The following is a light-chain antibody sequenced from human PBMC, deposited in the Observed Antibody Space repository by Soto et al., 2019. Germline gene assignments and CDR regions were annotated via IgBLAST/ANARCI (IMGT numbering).Light chain of an antibody. CDR2: AVS. CDR1: SSDIGGYNS. CDR3: SSYTTSSTLLI. Sequence: QSALTQPASVSGSPGQSITISCTGTSSDIGGYNSVSWYQQHPGKAPKLVIYAVSNRPSGVSSRFSGSKSGNTASLTMPGLQAEDEATYYCSSYTTSSTLLIFGGGTKLTVL. J-gene: IGLJ2*01. V-gene: IGLV2-14*01.